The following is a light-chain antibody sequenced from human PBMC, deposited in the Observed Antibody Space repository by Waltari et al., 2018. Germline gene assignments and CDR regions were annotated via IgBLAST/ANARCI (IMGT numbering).Light chain of an antibody. CDR1: SSDVGSYDL. CDR3: SSYTYGGPWV. Sequence: SALTQPASVSASPGQSLTISCTGSSSDVGSYDLVDWYQQHPVKAPHLLIYEVDKRPSGVSDRLSGAKSGNAASRAISGLQAEDEAYYFCSSYTYGGPWVFGGGTLLTVL. V-gene: IGLV2-23*02. CDR2: EVD. J-gene: IGLJ2*01.